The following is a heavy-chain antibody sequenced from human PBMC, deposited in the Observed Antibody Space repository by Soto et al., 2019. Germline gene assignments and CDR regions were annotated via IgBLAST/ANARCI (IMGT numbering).Heavy chain of an antibody. CDR2: INAGNGNT. J-gene: IGHJ5*02. Sequence: ASVKVSCKASGYTFTSYSMHWVRQAPGQRLEWMGWINAGNGNTKYSQKLQGRVTITRDTSASTAYMELSSLRSEDTAVYYCARDKIQYSSSWYPHPPNWFGPWGQGTLVTVSS. D-gene: IGHD6-13*01. CDR3: ARDKIQYSSSWYPHPPNWFGP. CDR1: GYTFTSYS. V-gene: IGHV1-3*01.